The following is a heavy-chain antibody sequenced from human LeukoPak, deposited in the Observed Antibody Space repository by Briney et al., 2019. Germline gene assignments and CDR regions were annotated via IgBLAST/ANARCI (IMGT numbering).Heavy chain of an antibody. CDR3: AREDYGGNSPVYYFDY. V-gene: IGHV1-46*01. J-gene: IGHJ4*02. Sequence: ASVKVSCKASGYTFTSYYMHWVRQAPGQGLEWMGIINPSGGSTSYAQKFQGRVTMTRDMSTSTVYMELSSLRSEDTAVYYCAREDYGGNSPVYYFDYWGQGTLVTVSS. CDR2: INPSGGST. D-gene: IGHD4-23*01. CDR1: GYTFTSYY.